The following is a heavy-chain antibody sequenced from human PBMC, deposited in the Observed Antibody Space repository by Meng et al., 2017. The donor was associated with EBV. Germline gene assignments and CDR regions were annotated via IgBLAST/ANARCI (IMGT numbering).Heavy chain of an antibody. J-gene: IGHJ4*02. CDR3: ASESVRGFTPDY. Sequence: SAAEVKKPAPLWTVPGGTSGASIRRYAFSWRRPAPGQVLEMMGGLIPMSGAPHYAQKFQDRVTIIADESTSTHSMELNNLRFEDTAMYYCASESVRGFTPDYWGQGTLVTVSS. CDR2: LIPMSGAP. V-gene: IGHV1-69*01. CDR1: GASIRRYA. D-gene: IGHD4-17*01.